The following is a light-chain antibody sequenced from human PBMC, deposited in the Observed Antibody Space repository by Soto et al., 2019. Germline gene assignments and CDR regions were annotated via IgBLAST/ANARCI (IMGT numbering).Light chain of an antibody. Sequence: QSALTQPASVSGSPGQSITISCTGTSSDVGGYNYVSWYQQHPGKAPKLMIYEVSNRPSGVPDRFSGSKSGNTASLTVSGLQAEDEADYYCSSYVVSYKWVFGGGTKVTVL. V-gene: IGLV2-8*01. CDR3: SSYVVSYKWV. CDR2: EVS. J-gene: IGLJ3*02. CDR1: SSDVGGYNY.